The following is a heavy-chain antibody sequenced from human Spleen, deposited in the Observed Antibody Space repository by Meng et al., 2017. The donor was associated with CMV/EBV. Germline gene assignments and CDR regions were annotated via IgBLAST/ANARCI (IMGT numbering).Heavy chain of an antibody. CDR3: ARGGDYDRYWFDP. Sequence: CKPSGYTFTGYYMPWGRQAPGQGLVWRGWINPNCGGTNYAQKFQGRVTMTRDTSISTAYMGLGSLRSDDTAVYYCARGGDYDRYWFDPWGQGTLVTVSS. V-gene: IGHV1-2*02. J-gene: IGHJ5*02. CDR1: GYTFTGYY. D-gene: IGHD3-22*01. CDR2: INPNCGGT.